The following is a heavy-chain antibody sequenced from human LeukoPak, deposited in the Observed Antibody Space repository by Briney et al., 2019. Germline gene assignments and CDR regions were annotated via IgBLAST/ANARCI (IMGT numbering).Heavy chain of an antibody. V-gene: IGHV3-30-3*01. D-gene: IGHD6-13*01. CDR1: GFTFSSYA. Sequence: GGSLRLSCAASGFTFSSYAMHWVRQAPGKGLEWVAVISYDGSNKYYADSVKGRFTISRDNSKNTLYLQMNSLRAEDTAVYYCARSLSRSSWYGDSLDYWGQGTLVTVSS. CDR2: ISYDGSNK. CDR3: ARSLSRSSWYGDSLDY. J-gene: IGHJ4*02.